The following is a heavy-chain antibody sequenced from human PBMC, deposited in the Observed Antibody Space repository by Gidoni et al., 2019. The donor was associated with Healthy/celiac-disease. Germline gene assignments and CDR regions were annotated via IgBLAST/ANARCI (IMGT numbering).Heavy chain of an antibody. D-gene: IGHD2-21*02. CDR3: ARDLEVVTAILFDY. Sequence: EVQLVEPGGGLVQPGGSLRLSCAASGFTFRSYSMTWARQAPGKGLEWVSYISSSSSTIYYADSVKGRFTISRDNAKNSLYLQMNSLRDEDTAVYYCARDLEVVTAILFDYWGQGTLVTVSS. CDR1: GFTFRSYS. CDR2: ISSSSSTI. J-gene: IGHJ4*02. V-gene: IGHV3-48*02.